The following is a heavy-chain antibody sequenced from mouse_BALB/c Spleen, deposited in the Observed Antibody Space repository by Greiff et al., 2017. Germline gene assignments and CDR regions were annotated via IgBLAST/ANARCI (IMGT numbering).Heavy chain of an antibody. CDR3: ARGVYYAMDY. CDR1: GFTFSSYA. V-gene: IGHV5-6-5*01. Sequence: EVMLVESGGGLVKPGGSLKLSCAASGFTFSSYAMSWVRQTPEKRLEWVASISSGGSTYYPDSVKGRFTISRDNARNILYLQMSSLRSEDTAMYYCARGVYYAMDYWGQGTSDTVSS. CDR2: ISSGGST. J-gene: IGHJ4*01.